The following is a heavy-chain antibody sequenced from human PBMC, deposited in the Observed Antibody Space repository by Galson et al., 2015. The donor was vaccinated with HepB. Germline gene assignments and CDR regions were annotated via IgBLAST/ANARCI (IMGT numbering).Heavy chain of an antibody. J-gene: IGHJ4*02. CDR1: GFTFSSYS. CDR2: ISSSSSYI. D-gene: IGHD4-23*01. CDR3: ARVRYGGNSGRSYYFDY. V-gene: IGHV3-21*01. Sequence: SLRLSCAASGFTFSSYSMNWVRQAPGKGLEWVSSISSSSSYIYYADSVKGRFTISRDNTKNSLYLQMNSLRAEDTAVYYCARVRYGGNSGRSYYFDYRGQGTLVTVSS.